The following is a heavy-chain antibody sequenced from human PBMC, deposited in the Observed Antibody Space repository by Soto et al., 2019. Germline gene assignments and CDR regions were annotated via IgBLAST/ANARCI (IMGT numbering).Heavy chain of an antibody. V-gene: IGHV1-2*04. D-gene: IGHD2-15*01. CDR2: INPNSGGT. CDR3: ARELGYCSGGSCYHYGMDV. J-gene: IGHJ6*02. CDR1: GYTFTGYY. Sequence: ASVKVSCKASGYTFTGYYMHWVRQAPGQGLEWMGWINPNSGGTNYAQKFQGWVTMTRDTSISTAYMELSRLRSDDTAVYYCARELGYCSGGSCYHYGMDVWGRGTTVTVSS.